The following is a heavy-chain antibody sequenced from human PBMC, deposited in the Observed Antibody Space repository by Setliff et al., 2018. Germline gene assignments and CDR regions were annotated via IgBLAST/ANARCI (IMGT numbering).Heavy chain of an antibody. CDR2: IYSDENT. CDR3: ARVIEMPGRHNWFDP. Sequence: SETLSLTCSVSGGSINEYYWSWFRQPAGKGLEWIGRIYSDENTDYNPSLKSRVTMSADTSKNQFSLKLKSVTAADTAVYYCARVIEMPGRHNWFDPWGHGTLVTVS. D-gene: IGHD1-26*01. CDR1: GGSINEYY. J-gene: IGHJ5*02. V-gene: IGHV4-4*07.